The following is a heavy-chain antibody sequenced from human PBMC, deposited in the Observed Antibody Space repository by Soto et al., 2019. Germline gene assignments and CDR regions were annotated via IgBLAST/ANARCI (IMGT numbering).Heavy chain of an antibody. CDR1: GFTFIDYA. CDR2: ISTAGLST. J-gene: IGHJ4*02. V-gene: IGHV3-23*01. Sequence: EVQLLDSGGGLVQPGGSLRLSCAASGFTFIDYAMSWVRQAPGTGLEWVATISTAGLSTFSADSVKGRFTISRYNSKNTRYLQTNSLRVKNTAFEFCAKGCSFGGTCDYWGRGTLVTVSS. D-gene: IGHD3-10*01. CDR3: AKGCSFGGTCDY.